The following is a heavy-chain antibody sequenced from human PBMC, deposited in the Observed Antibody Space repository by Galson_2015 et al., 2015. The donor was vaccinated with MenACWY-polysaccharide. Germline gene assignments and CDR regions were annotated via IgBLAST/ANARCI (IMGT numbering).Heavy chain of an antibody. CDR3: ARQPGGTYFFDY. D-gene: IGHD1-26*01. CDR2: IHSTGST. J-gene: IGHJ4*02. Sequence: ETLSLTCTVSGGSISGYFWSWIRRPPGEGLEWIAYIHSTGSTNYNPSLKSRVTISVDTSKNQFSLKLSSVTAADTAFYYCARQPGGTYFFDYWGQGTLVTVSS. V-gene: IGHV4-59*08. CDR1: GGSISGYF.